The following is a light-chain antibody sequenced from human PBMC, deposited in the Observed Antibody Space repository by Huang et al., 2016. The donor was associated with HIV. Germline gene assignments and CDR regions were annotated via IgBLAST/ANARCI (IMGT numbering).Light chain of an antibody. CDR1: QSISNY. J-gene: IGKJ5*01. CDR2: EAS. CDR3: QQRGNWPPIT. V-gene: IGKV3-11*01. Sequence: EIVLTQSPVTLSLSPGERATLSCRASQSISNYLAWYQQKPGQAPRLLIYEASNRATGIPARFRGSGSGTDFTLTISSLEPEDFAIYYCQQRGNWPPITFGQGTRLEIK.